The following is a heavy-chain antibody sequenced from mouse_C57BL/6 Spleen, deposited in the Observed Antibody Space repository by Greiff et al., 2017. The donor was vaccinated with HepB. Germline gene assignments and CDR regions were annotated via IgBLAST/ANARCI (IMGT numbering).Heavy chain of an antibody. CDR1: GFTFSSYA. CDR2: ISSGGDYI. CDR3: TRGQNWAYYFDY. D-gene: IGHD4-1*01. J-gene: IGHJ2*01. Sequence: EVQLVESGEGLVKPGGSLKLSCAASGFTFSSYAMSWVRQTPEKRLEWVAYISSGGDYIYYADTVKGRFTISRDNARNTLYLQMSSLKSEDTAMYYCTRGQNWAYYFDYWGQGTTLTVSS. V-gene: IGHV5-9-1*02.